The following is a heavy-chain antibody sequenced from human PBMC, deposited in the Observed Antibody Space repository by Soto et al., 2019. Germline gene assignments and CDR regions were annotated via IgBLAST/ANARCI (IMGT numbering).Heavy chain of an antibody. Sequence: QLQLQESGPGLVKPSETLSLTCTVSGDSISRIKYYWGWIRQPPGKGLEWIGSIFYNGITYYNPSLKSRVTISADTFKKQFSLKVTSVTAADAAVYYCASDTVVDRFDYWGQGTLVTVSS. CDR3: ASDTVVDRFDY. V-gene: IGHV4-39*01. J-gene: IGHJ4*02. CDR1: GDSISRIKYY. CDR2: IFYNGIT. D-gene: IGHD2-15*01.